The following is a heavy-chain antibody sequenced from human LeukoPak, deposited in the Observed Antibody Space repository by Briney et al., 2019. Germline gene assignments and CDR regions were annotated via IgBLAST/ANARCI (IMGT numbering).Heavy chain of an antibody. D-gene: IGHD6-13*01. J-gene: IGHJ4*02. CDR2: ISYDGSNK. CDR1: GFTFSSYA. CDR3: ARNIAADCHDLSFDY. Sequence: GGSLRLSCAASGFTFSSYAMHWVRQAPGKGLEWVAVISYDGSNKYYADSVKGRFTISRDNSKNTLYLQMNSLRAEDTAVYYCARNIAADCHDLSFDYWGQGTLVTVSS. V-gene: IGHV3-30*04.